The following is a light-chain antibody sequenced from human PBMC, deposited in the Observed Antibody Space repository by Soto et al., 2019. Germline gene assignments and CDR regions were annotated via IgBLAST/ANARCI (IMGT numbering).Light chain of an antibody. CDR2: NTD. J-gene: IGLJ3*02. V-gene: IGLV7-43*01. CDR1: TGAVTSAYF. CDR3: LLHYGGAHPLV. Sequence: QAVVTQEPSLTVSPGGTVSLTCASSTGAVTSAYFPSWFQQRPGQAPRALIYNTDNRYSWTPARFSGSLLGGKAALTLSAVQPDDEAEYYCLLHYGGAHPLVFGGGTKLTVL.